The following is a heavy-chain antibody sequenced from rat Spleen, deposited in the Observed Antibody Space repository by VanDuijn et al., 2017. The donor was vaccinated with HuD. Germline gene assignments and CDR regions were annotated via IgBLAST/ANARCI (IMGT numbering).Heavy chain of an antibody. V-gene: IGHV2-15*01. CDR1: GFSLTNYG. Sequence: QVQLKESGPGLVQPSQTLSLTCTVSGFSLTNYGVSWVRQPPGKGLEWIGAIWSGGSTDYSSALKSRLSISRDTSKSQVLLKMNSLQTEDTATYFCTREGHNNWGAFAHWGQGTLVTVSS. D-gene: IGHD1-10*01. CDR2: IWSGGST. J-gene: IGHJ3*01. CDR3: TREGHNNWGAFAH.